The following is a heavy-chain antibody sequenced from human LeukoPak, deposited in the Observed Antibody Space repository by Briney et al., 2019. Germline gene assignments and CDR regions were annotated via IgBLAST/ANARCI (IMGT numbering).Heavy chain of an antibody. Sequence: PGGSLRLPCVASGFTFDDHAMHWVRQAPGKGLEWVSSISWYSGNIGYADSVKGRFSISRDNAKNTLYLEMNSLRTDDTALYSCARDVWRRAFYYAMDVWGQGTTVAVSS. CDR2: ISWYSGNI. J-gene: IGHJ6*02. D-gene: IGHD2-21*01. CDR1: GFTFDDHA. V-gene: IGHV3-9*01. CDR3: ARDVWRRAFYYAMDV.